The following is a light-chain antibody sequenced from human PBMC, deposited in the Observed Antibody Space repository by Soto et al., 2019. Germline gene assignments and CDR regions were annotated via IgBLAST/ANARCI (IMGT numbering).Light chain of an antibody. J-gene: IGKJ1*01. V-gene: IGKV3-11*01. Sequence: EIVMTQSPATLSVSPGERATLSCWASETVATSLAWYQQKPGQAPRLPISGASNRATGIPARFSGSGSGTDFTLTISSLEPEDFAVYYCPQRSNWPKTFGQGTKVDI. CDR2: GAS. CDR3: PQRSNWPKT. CDR1: ETVATS.